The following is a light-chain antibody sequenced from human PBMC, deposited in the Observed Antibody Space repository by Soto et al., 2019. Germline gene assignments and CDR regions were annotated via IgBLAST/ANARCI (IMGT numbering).Light chain of an antibody. CDR2: DVS. CDR3: SSYTSISTYV. Sequence: QSALTQPASVSGSPGQSITISCTGTSSDVGGYNYVSWYQQHPGKAPKLMIYDVSNRPSGVSNRFSGSKSGNTASLTIPGLQAEDEADYYCSSYTSISTYVFGTGNKLTAL. CDR1: SSDVGGYNY. V-gene: IGLV2-14*01. J-gene: IGLJ1*01.